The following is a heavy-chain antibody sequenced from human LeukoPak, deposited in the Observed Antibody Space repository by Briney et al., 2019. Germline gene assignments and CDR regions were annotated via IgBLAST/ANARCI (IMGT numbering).Heavy chain of an antibody. V-gene: IGHV3-7*01. Sequence: PGGSLRLSCAASGFTFSTYWMTWVRQAPGKGLEWVVNIKQDGSEKYYVDSVKGRFTVSRDNAKNSLYLQMNSLRAEDTAVYYCARDRNTDFWSGYYTNYFDYWGQGTLVTVSS. D-gene: IGHD3-3*01. J-gene: IGHJ4*02. CDR3: ARDRNTDFWSGYYTNYFDY. CDR1: GFTFSTYW. CDR2: IKQDGSEK.